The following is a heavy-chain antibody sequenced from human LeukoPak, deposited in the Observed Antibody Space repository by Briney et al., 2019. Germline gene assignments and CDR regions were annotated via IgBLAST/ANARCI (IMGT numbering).Heavy chain of an antibody. D-gene: IGHD5-18*01. CDR1: GYTFNAYY. Sequence: GASVKVSCKASGYTFNAYYMHWVRQAPGQGLEWMGWINPNSGGTNSAQKFQGRVTMTRDTSINTVYMEVRRLRSDDTAVYYCARVQREYNYGNPSPFDYWGQGTLVTVSS. CDR2: INPNSGGT. V-gene: IGHV1-2*02. CDR3: ARVQREYNYGNPSPFDY. J-gene: IGHJ4*02.